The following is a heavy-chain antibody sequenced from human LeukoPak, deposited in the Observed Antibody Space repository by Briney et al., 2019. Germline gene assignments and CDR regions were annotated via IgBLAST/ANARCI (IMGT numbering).Heavy chain of an antibody. CDR1: GYTFTSYG. J-gene: IGHJ4*02. V-gene: IGHV1-69*13. CDR3: ARGPLDYDSSGYFDY. D-gene: IGHD3-22*01. Sequence: GASVKVSCKASGYTFTSYGISWVRQAPGQGLEWMGGIIPIFGTANYAQKFQGRVTITADESTSTAYMELSSLRSEDTAVYYCARGPLDYDSSGYFDYWGQGTLVTVSS. CDR2: IIPIFGTA.